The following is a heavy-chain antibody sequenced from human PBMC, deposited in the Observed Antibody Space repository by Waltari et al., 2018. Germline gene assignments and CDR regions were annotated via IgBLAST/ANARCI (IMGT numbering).Heavy chain of an antibody. CDR3: AKGRAAYGYYYFGMDV. V-gene: IGHV3-30*18. Sequence: QVQLVESGGGVVQPGRSLRLSCVASGFSFSTYGMHWVRQAPGKGLVWLAVISYDGGNKYYADSVKGRFTISRDNSKNTLFLQVNSLRAADTAIYYCAKGRAAYGYYYFGMDVWGQGTTVTVSS. CDR2: ISYDGGNK. CDR1: GFSFSTYG. J-gene: IGHJ6*02. D-gene: IGHD4-17*01.